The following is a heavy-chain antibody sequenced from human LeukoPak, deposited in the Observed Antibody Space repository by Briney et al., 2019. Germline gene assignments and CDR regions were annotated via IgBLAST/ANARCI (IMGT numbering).Heavy chain of an antibody. D-gene: IGHD3-3*01. J-gene: IGHJ5*02. CDR3: ARITHDFWGGYYMPDDP. CDR2: ISIYNGNT. Sequence: ASVKVSCKASGYTFTNYGISWVRQAPGQGLEWMGWISIYNGNTDHAQKLRGRVTMTTDTSTSTAYMELRSLRSDDTAVYYCARITHDFWGGYYMPDDPWGQGTLVTVSS. CDR1: GYTFTNYG. V-gene: IGHV1-18*01.